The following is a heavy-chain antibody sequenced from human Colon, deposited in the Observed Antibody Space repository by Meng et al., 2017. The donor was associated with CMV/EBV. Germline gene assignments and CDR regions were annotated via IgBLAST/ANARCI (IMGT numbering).Heavy chain of an antibody. Sequence: HIDLMESCPTLVKPTQTPTLTCTFSSFSFITSKAGMCWLRHPPGKVLWCLGFIYWDDDTRYSSSLRPRLTITRDTSKNQVILTMTNMDPADTATYCCVRRSYSCQDDYWGQGVLVTVSS. CDR1: SFSFITSKAG. V-gene: IGHV2-5*02. CDR2: IYWDDDT. J-gene: IGHJ4*02. D-gene: IGHD5-12*01. CDR3: VRRSYSCQDDY.